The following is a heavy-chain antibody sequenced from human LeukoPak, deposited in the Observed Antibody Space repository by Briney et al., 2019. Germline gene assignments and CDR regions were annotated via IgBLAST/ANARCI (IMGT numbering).Heavy chain of an antibody. CDR2: INQDGSVQ. Sequence: GGSRRLSCAASGFTLSNCWMTWFRQAPGKGLEWVANINQDGSVQSYVDSVKGRFTISRDNAKNSLYLQMNSLRAEDTALYYCAKDFVRYNIQFDYWGQGALVTVSS. CDR1: GFTLSNCW. CDR3: AKDFVRYNIQFDY. D-gene: IGHD1-1*01. V-gene: IGHV3-7*03. J-gene: IGHJ4*02.